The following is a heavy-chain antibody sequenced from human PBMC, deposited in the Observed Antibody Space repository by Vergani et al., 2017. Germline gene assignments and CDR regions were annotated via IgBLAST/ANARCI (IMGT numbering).Heavy chain of an antibody. D-gene: IGHD6-13*01. CDR3: AGDTHSWQRGDR. J-gene: IGHJ5*02. Sequence: QAQLQESGPGLVKPSETLSLTCHVFGVSVTDYNCNWIRQAPGKGLEWIGSLSTTGGATHASHNPSLKSRVSISVDTSKSPFSLRLTAVTAADSASYYCAGDTHSWQRGDRWGQGLLVSVSS. V-gene: IGHV4-59*02. CDR1: GVSVTDYN. CDR2: LSTTGGA.